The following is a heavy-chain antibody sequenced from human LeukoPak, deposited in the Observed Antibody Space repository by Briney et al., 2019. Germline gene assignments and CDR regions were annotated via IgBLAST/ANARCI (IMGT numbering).Heavy chain of an antibody. CDR2: IYYSGST. Sequence: SETLSLTCTVSGGSISSSSYYWGWIRQPPGKGLEWIGSIYYSGSTYYNPSLKSRVTISVDTSKNQFSLKLSSVTAEDTAVYYCARDGYNRVGSEYWGQGTLVTVSS. J-gene: IGHJ4*02. CDR3: ARDGYNRVGSEY. V-gene: IGHV4-39*07. CDR1: GGSISSSSYY. D-gene: IGHD5-24*01.